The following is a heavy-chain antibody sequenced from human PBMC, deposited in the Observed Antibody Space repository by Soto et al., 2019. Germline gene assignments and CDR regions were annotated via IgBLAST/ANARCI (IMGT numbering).Heavy chain of an antibody. CDR1: GFTFSSYE. J-gene: IGHJ4*02. V-gene: IGHV3-48*03. CDR3: ARDDETYYVFDY. CDR2: ISSSGNTI. Sequence: PGGTLRLCCAASGFTFSSYEMNWVRQAPGKGLEWISFISSSGNTIFYADSVKGRFTISRDNAKNSLYLQMNSLRAEDTAIYYCARDDETYYVFDYWGQGTLVTVSS. D-gene: IGHD3-10*02.